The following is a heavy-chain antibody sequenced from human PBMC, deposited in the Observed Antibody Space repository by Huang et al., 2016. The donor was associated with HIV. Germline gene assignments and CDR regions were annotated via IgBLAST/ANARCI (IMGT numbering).Heavy chain of an antibody. J-gene: IGHJ4*02. CDR1: GGSLSGSY. V-gene: IGHV4-34*01. Sequence: QVQLQQWGARLLKPSETLSLTCAVYGGSLSGSYWSWIGQPPGKGLEWIGEIKHSGSTNYNPSLKSRVTISVDTSQNQFSLRLSSVTAADTAVYYCAEGSGYDYWGQGTLVTVST. CDR2: IKHSGST. D-gene: IGHD3-22*01. CDR3: AEGSGYDY.